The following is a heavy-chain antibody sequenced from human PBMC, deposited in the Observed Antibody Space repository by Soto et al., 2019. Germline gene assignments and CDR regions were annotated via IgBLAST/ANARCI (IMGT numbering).Heavy chain of an antibody. Sequence: GGSLRLSCAASGFTFSAYNMNWVRQAPGKGLEWVSSISSSSSSIYYADSVRGRFTISRDNAKKSMYLQMNSLRAEDTAVYYCARADYYDSSAYYFSGWFDPWGQGTLVTVSS. V-gene: IGHV3-21*01. J-gene: IGHJ5*02. D-gene: IGHD3-22*01. CDR2: ISSSSSSI. CDR1: GFTFSAYN. CDR3: ARADYYDSSAYYFSGWFDP.